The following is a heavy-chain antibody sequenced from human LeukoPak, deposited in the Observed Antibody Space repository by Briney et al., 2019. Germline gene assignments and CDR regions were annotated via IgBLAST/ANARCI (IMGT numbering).Heavy chain of an antibody. J-gene: IGHJ5*02. Sequence: SVKVSCKASGGTFSSYAISWVRQAPGQVLEWMVGIIPIFGTANYAQKFQGRVTITADASTSTAYMELSSLRSEDTAVYYCAREGYDYVWGSYDWFDPWGQGTLVTVSS. CDR1: GGTFSSYA. CDR3: AREGYDYVWGSYDWFDP. V-gene: IGHV1-69*13. CDR2: IIPIFGTA. D-gene: IGHD3-16*01.